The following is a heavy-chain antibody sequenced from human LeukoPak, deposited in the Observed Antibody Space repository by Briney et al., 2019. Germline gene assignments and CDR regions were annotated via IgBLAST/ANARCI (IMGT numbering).Heavy chain of an antibody. Sequence: PSETLSLTCTVSGGSNSSYYWSWIRQPPGKGLEWIGYIYYSGSTNYNPSLKSRVTISVDTSKNQFSLKLSSVTAADTAVYYCAREEMLGYCSSTSCYSPYYFDYWGQGTLVTVSS. CDR2: IYYSGST. V-gene: IGHV4-59*01. CDR1: GGSNSSYY. CDR3: AREEMLGYCSSTSCYSPYYFDY. J-gene: IGHJ4*02. D-gene: IGHD2-2*02.